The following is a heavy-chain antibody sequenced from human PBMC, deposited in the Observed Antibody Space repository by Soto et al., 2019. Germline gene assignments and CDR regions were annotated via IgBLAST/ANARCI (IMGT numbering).Heavy chain of an antibody. V-gene: IGHV1-69*02. J-gene: IGHJ4*02. Sequence: QVQLVQSGAEVKKPGSSVKVSCKASGGTFSSYTISWVRQAPGQGLEWMGRIIPNLGIANYAQKFQGRVTITXXKXTXXAYRELSSLRSEDTALYYCARRAGDYYDSSGYFTNWGQGTLVTVSS. D-gene: IGHD3-22*01. CDR3: ARRAGDYYDSSGYFTN. CDR1: GGTFSSYT. CDR2: IIPNLGIA.